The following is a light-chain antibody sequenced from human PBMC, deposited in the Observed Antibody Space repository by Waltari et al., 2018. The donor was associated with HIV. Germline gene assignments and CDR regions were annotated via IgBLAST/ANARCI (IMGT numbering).Light chain of an antibody. CDR1: QSISSN. V-gene: IGKV3-15*01. J-gene: IGKJ4*01. CDR3: QQYKLWPPLT. Sequence: EIVMTQSPATLSVSPGERATLSCRASQSISSNLAWYQQKPGQAPRLLIYGAFTRATAIPARFSGSGSGTEFTLTISSLQSEDFAVYYCQQYKLWPPLTFGGGTKVEIK. CDR2: GAF.